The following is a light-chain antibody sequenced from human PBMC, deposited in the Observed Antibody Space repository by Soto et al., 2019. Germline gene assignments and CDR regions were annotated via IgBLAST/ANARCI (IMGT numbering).Light chain of an antibody. V-gene: IGKV4-1*01. CDR1: QRVLYSSNNKNY. Sequence: DLVMTQSPDSLAVSLGERATINCKSSQRVLYSSNNKNYLAWYQQKPGQPPKLLIYWASTRESGVPDRFSGSGSGTDFTLTISSLQAEDVAVYYCQQYYSTPLTFGQGTRLEIK. J-gene: IGKJ5*01. CDR2: WAS. CDR3: QQYYSTPLT.